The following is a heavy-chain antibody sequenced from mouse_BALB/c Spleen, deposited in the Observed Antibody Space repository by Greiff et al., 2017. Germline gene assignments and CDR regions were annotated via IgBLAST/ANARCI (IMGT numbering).Heavy chain of an antibody. J-gene: IGHJ1*01. CDR3: ATLLRWGYFDV. D-gene: IGHD1-1*01. CDR2: IWAGGST. Sequence: VKLQESGPGLVAPSQSLSITCTVSGFSLTSYGVHWVRQPPGKGLEWLGVIWAGGSTNYNSALMSRLSISKDNSKSQVFLKMNSLQTDDTAMYYCATLLRWGYFDVWGAGTTVTVSS. CDR1: GFSLTSYG. V-gene: IGHV2-9*02.